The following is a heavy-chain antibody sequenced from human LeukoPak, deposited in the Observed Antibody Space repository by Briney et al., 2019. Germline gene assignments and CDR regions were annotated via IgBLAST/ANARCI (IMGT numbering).Heavy chain of an antibody. V-gene: IGHV3-48*04. D-gene: IGHD3-22*01. Sequence: GGSLRLSCAASGFTFSSYSMNWVRQAPGKGLEWVSYISSSSNTIYYADSVKGRFTISRDNAKNSLYLQMNSLRGEDTAVYYCARAATTYYYDTSGYYWGQGTLVTVSS. CDR2: ISSSSNTI. J-gene: IGHJ4*02. CDR1: GFTFSSYS. CDR3: ARAATTYYYDTSGYY.